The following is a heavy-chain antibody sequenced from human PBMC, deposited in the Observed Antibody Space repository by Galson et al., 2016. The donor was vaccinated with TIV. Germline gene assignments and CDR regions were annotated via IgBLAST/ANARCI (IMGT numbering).Heavy chain of an antibody. Sequence: QSGAEVKKPGESLKISCKASGYTFTGYYIHWVRQAPGQGLEYLGRINPNSGAKNSAQKFQDRVTMTRDTSINTAYLELSSLRSDDSALYYCARSYYYDDRPFDYWGQGTLVTDSS. D-gene: IGHD3-22*01. J-gene: IGHJ4*02. CDR2: INPNSGAK. CDR1: GYTFTGYY. CDR3: ARSYYYDDRPFDY. V-gene: IGHV1-2*06.